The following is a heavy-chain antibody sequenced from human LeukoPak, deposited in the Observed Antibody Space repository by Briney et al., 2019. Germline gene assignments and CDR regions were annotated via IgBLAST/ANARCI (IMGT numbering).Heavy chain of an antibody. CDR2: IYTSGST. CDR3: ARDLGSSSHYYYYYYMDV. Sequence: SETLSLTCTVSGGSISSYYWSWSRQPAGKGLEWIGRIYTSGSTNYNPSLKSRVTMSVDTSKNQFSLKLSSVTAADTAVYYCARDLGSSSHYYYYYYMDVWGKGTTVTISS. D-gene: IGHD6-13*01. V-gene: IGHV4-4*07. CDR1: GGSISSYY. J-gene: IGHJ6*03.